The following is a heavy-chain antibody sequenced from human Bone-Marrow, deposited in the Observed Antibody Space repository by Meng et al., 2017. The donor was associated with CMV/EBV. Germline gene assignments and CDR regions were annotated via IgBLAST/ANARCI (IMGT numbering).Heavy chain of an antibody. J-gene: IGHJ5*02. CDR1: GFTFSDYY. CDR2: ISSSGSAI. CDR3: ASADYGDYCKVS. Sequence: GASLKISCAASGFTFSDYYMGWSRQAPGKGLEWVSYISSSGSAISYADSVKGRFTISRDNAKNSLYLQMNSLRAEDTAVYYCASADYGDYCKVSWGQGTLVTVSS. V-gene: IGHV3-11*04. D-gene: IGHD4-17*01.